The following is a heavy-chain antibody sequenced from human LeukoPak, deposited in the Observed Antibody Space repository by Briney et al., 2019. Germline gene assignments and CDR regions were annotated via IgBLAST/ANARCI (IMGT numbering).Heavy chain of an antibody. J-gene: IGHJ5*02. CDR1: GYTFTSYD. CDR3: AKDPINYDYSPNWFDP. V-gene: IGHV1-8*01. CDR2: MNPNSGNT. D-gene: IGHD4-11*01. Sequence: ASVKVSCKASGYTFTSYDINWVRQATGQGLEWMGWMNPNSGNTGYAQKFQGRVTMTRNTSISTAYMELSSLRSEDTAVYYCAKDPINYDYSPNWFDPWGQGTLVTVSS.